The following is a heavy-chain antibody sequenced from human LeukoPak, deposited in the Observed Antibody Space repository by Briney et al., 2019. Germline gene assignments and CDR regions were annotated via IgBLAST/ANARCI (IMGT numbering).Heavy chain of an antibody. Sequence: GASVKVSCKASGYTFTSYGISWVRQAPGQGLEWMGWISAYNGNTNYAQKLQGRVTMTTDTSTSTAYMELRSLRSDDTAVYYCARGVVGRYYYYYMDVWGKGTTVTVSS. CDR1: GYTFTSYG. D-gene: IGHD2-15*01. CDR3: ARGVVGRYYYYYMDV. CDR2: ISAYNGNT. J-gene: IGHJ6*03. V-gene: IGHV1-18*01.